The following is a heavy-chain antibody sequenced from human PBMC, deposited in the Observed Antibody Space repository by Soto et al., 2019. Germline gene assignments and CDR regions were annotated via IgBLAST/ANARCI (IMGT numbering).Heavy chain of an antibody. CDR2: IIPIFGTA. Sequence: SVKVSCKASGVTFSSYAISWVRQAPGQGLEWMGGIIPIFGTANYAQKSQGRVTITADKSTSTAYMELSSLRSEDTAVYYCARDRAELLWFGAYYYYGMDVWGQGTTVTVSS. D-gene: IGHD3-10*01. J-gene: IGHJ6*02. V-gene: IGHV1-69*06. CDR3: ARDRAELLWFGAYYYYGMDV. CDR1: GVTFSSYA.